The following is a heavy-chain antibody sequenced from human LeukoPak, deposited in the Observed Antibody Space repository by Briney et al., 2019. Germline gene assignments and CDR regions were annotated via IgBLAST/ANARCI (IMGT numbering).Heavy chain of an antibody. V-gene: IGHV1-46*01. D-gene: IGHD1-26*01. CDR2: INPTGGST. CDR1: GYTFTSYY. Sequence: ASVKVSCKAFGYTFTSYYMHCVRQAPGQALEWMGVINPTGGSTGYAQKFQGRVTMTRDMSTSTDYMELSSLRSEDTAIYYCARDNSVGDNAWWFDPWGQGTLVTVSS. CDR3: ARDNSVGDNAWWFDP. J-gene: IGHJ5*02.